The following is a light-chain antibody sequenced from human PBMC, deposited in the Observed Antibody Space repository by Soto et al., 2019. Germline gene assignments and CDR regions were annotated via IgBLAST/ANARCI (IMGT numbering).Light chain of an antibody. CDR2: DAS. CDR3: QQYNSYSTWT. Sequence: DIPMTQSPSTLSASVGDRVTITCRASQSVSRWVAWYQQKPGKAPKVLIWDASSLQRGVPSRFSGSGSGTAFTLTISSLQPDDFATYYCQQYNSYSTWTFGQGTKVDIK. V-gene: IGKV1-5*01. CDR1: QSVSRW. J-gene: IGKJ1*01.